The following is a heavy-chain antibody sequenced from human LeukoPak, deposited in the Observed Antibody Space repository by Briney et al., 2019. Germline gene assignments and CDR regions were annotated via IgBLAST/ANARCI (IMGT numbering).Heavy chain of an antibody. CDR3: AKDGYDILTGYPMDV. CDR1: GFTFDDYA. V-gene: IGHV3-9*01. D-gene: IGHD3-9*01. J-gene: IGHJ6*02. CDR2: ISWNSGSI. Sequence: GGSLRLSCAASGFTFDDYAMHWVRQAPGKGLEWVSGISWNSGSIGYADSVKGRFTISRDNAKNSLYLQMNSLRAEDTALYYCAKDGYDILTGYPMDVWGQGTTVTVSS.